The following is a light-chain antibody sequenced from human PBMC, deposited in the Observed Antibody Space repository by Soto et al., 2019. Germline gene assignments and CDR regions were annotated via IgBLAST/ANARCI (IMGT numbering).Light chain of an antibody. CDR1: SSDVGGYNY. J-gene: IGLJ2*01. Sequence: QSALTQPASVSGSPGQSITMSCTGTSSDVGGYNYVSWYQQHPGKAPKLMIYDVSNRPSGVSNRFSGSKSGNTASLTISGLQAEDEADYYCSSYRSSSTPVVFGGGTQLTVL. CDR3: SSYRSSSTPVV. V-gene: IGLV2-14*01. CDR2: DVS.